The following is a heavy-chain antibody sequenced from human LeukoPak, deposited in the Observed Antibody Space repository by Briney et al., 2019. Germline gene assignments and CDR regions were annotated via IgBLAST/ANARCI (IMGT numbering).Heavy chain of an antibody. CDR2: IWYDGSNQ. J-gene: IGHJ4*02. CDR1: GFTFSNHG. D-gene: IGHD4-23*01. Sequence: LSGRSLRLSCAASGFTFSNHGMHWVRQAPGKGLEWVAVIWYDGSNQYYADSVKGRFTISRDDAKNSLYLQMNSLRDEDTAVYYCARGTTVITYYWGQGTLVTVSS. V-gene: IGHV3-33*01. CDR3: ARGTTVITYY.